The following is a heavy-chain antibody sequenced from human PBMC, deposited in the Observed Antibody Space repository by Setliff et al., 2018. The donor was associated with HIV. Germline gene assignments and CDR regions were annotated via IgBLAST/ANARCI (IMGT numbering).Heavy chain of an antibody. J-gene: IGHJ4*02. V-gene: IGHV4-4*02. D-gene: IGHD3-3*01. CDR2: LHYSGNT. CDR3: ARGFRSGRIFGIDY. Sequence: GSLRLSCVASGFTFNSAWMTWVRQAPGKGLEWVGSLHYSGNTYYNSSLKSRLTISVDKSNNQFSLKLSSVTAADTAVYYCARGFRSGRIFGIDYWGQGTLVTVSS. CDR1: GFTFNSAW.